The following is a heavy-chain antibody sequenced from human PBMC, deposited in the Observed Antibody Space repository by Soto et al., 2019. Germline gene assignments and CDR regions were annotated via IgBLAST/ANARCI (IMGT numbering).Heavy chain of an antibody. Sequence: GGSLRLSCSASGFTFSSYAMHWVRQAPGKGLEYVSAISSNGGSTYYADSVKGRFTISRDNSKNTLYLQMSSLRAEDTAVYYCVKGRQVAGRGGRGYWGQGTLVTVSS. D-gene: IGHD6-19*01. J-gene: IGHJ4*02. V-gene: IGHV3-64D*06. CDR1: GFTFSSYA. CDR2: ISSNGGST. CDR3: VKGRQVAGRGGRGY.